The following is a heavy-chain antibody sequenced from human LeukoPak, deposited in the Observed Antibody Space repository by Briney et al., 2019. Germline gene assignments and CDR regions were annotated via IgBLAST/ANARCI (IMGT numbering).Heavy chain of an antibody. V-gene: IGHV4-34*01. CDR1: GGSFSGYY. J-gene: IGHJ3*02. CDR3: ARVHVTTIVYDAFDI. Sequence: SETLSLICAVYGGSFSGYYWSWIRQPPGKGLEWIGEINHSGSTNYNPSLKSRVTIPVDTSKNQFSLKLSSVTAADTAVYYCARVHVTTIVYDAFDIWGQGTMVTVSS. CDR2: INHSGST. D-gene: IGHD3-22*01.